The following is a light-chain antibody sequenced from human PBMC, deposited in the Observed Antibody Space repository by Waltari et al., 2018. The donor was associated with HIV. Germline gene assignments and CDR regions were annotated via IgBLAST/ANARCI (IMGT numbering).Light chain of an antibody. J-gene: IGLJ2*01. Sequence: QSALTQPASVSGSPGQSITVSCTGTSSDVGAYNYVSWYQQTPGTAPKLVIYEVSTRPPGISYRFSGSKSGNTASLTISGLQTEDEGDYYCSSFTTSNSLLFGGGTKVTVL. V-gene: IGLV2-14*01. CDR1: SSDVGAYNY. CDR2: EVS. CDR3: SSFTTSNSLL.